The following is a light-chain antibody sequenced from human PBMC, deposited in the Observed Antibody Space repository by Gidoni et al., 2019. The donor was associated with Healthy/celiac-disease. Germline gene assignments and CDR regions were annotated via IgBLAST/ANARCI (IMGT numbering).Light chain of an antibody. Sequence: ELVITHSPATLSVSPGERATICCRASQSVSSNFAWYQQKPGQAPRLLIYGASTRGTGIPARFSGSGSGTEFTLTISSLQSEDFAVYYCQQYNNWPPTTFGGGTKVEIK. CDR1: QSVSSN. CDR2: GAS. J-gene: IGKJ4*01. CDR3: QQYNNWPPTT. V-gene: IGKV3-15*01.